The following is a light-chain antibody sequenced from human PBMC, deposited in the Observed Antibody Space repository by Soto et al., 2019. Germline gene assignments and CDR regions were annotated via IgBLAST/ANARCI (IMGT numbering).Light chain of an antibody. CDR1: QGISNY. J-gene: IGKJ2*01. Sequence: VIWMTQSPSLLSASTGDRVTISCRMSQGISNYLAWYQQKPERAPELLIYGASTLQSGVPSRFSGSGSGTDFTITISCLQSEDFATYYCQQYYSFPRTFGQGTRLEIK. CDR3: QQYYSFPRT. V-gene: IGKV1D-8*01. CDR2: GAS.